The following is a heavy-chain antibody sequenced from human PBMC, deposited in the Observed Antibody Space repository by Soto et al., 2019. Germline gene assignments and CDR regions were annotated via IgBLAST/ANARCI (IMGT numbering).Heavy chain of an antibody. CDR3: ASVRGGYYYAMDV. CDR2: IYHSGST. CDR1: GVSISSSNW. Sequence: SETLSLTCAVSGVSISSSNWWSWVRQPPGKGLEWIGEIYHSGSTNYNPSLKSRVTISVDKSKNQFSLKLSSVTAADTAVYYCASVRGGYYYAMDVWGQGTTVT. D-gene: IGHD3-10*02. V-gene: IGHV4-4*02. J-gene: IGHJ6*02.